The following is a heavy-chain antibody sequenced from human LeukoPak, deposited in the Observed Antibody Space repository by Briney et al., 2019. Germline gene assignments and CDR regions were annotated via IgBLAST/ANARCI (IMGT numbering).Heavy chain of an antibody. J-gene: IGHJ4*02. CDR2: IYTSGST. CDR1: GGPISSGSYY. Sequence: PSETLSLTCTVSGGPISSGSYYWSWIRQPAGKGLEWIGRIYTSGSTNYNPSLKSRVTISVDTPKNQFSLKLSSVTAADTAVYYCARDSLATRTPFDYWGQGTLVTVSS. CDR3: ARDSLATRTPFDY. V-gene: IGHV4-61*02. D-gene: IGHD5-24*01.